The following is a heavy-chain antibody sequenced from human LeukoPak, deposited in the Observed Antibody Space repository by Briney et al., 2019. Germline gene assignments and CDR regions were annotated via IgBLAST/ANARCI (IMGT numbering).Heavy chain of an antibody. J-gene: IGHJ6*03. CDR3: ARGNYDFWSGYTPDYYYYYMDV. Sequence: ASVKVSCKASAYTFTSYDINWVRQATGQGPEWMGWMNPNSGNTGYAQKFQGRVTMTRNTSISTAYMELSSLRSEDTAVYYCARGNYDFWSGYTPDYYYYYMDVWGKGTTVTVSS. CDR2: MNPNSGNT. D-gene: IGHD3-3*01. CDR1: AYTFTSYD. V-gene: IGHV1-8*01.